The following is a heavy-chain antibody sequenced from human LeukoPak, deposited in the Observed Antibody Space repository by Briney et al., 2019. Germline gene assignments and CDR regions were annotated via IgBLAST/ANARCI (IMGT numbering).Heavy chain of an antibody. V-gene: IGHV4-4*02. CDR1: GASISDGGW. CDR2: IYHTGST. D-gene: IGHD5-12*01. Sequence: PSGTLSLTCAVSGASISDGGWWTWVRQPPGKGLEWIREIYHTGSTNYDPSLKSRVTISVDTSKDQFSLKLSSVTAADTALYYCARLGARYSVSFYFDFWGQGTLVTVSS. J-gene: IGHJ4*02. CDR3: ARLGARYSVSFYFDF.